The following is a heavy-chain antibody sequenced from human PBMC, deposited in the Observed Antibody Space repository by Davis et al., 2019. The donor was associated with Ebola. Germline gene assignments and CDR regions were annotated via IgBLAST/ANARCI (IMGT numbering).Heavy chain of an antibody. J-gene: IGHJ3*02. CDR3: ARDQAGYCSGGSCYSSAFDI. D-gene: IGHD2-15*01. V-gene: IGHV1-46*01. CDR2: INPSGGST. CDR1: GYTFTSYY. Sequence: AASVKVSCKASGYTFTSYYMHWVRQAPGQGLEWMGIINPSGGSTSYAQKFQGRVTMTRDTSTSTVYMELSSLRSEDTAVYYCARDQAGYCSGGSCYSSAFDIWGQGTMVIVSS.